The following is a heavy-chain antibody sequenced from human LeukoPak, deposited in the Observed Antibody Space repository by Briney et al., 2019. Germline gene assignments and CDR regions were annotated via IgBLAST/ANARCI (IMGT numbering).Heavy chain of an antibody. CDR2: MSYSGGT. D-gene: IGHD2-2*01. J-gene: IGHJ4*02. CDR1: GDSIRSYY. V-gene: IGHV4-59*08. CDR3: ARATAAYSPYYFDS. Sequence: SETLSLTCTVSGDSIRSYYWSWIRQPPGKGLEWMGYMSYSGGTNYNPSVKSRLTISVDTSKNQFSLKLTSVTAADTAVYYCARATAAYSPYYFDSWGQGILVTVSS.